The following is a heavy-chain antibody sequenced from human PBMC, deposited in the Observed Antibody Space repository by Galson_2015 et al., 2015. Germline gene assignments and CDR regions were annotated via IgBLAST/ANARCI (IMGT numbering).Heavy chain of an antibody. V-gene: IGHV1-46*01. Sequence: SLKVSCKASGYTFTSYYMHWVRQAPGQGLEWMGIINPSGGSTSYAQKFQGRVTMTRDTSTSTVYMELSSLRSEDTAVYYCARDKGYYDSSGYYWELDYWGQGTLVTVSS. D-gene: IGHD3-22*01. CDR2: INPSGGST. CDR1: GYTFTSYY. CDR3: ARDKGYYDSSGYYWELDY. J-gene: IGHJ4*02.